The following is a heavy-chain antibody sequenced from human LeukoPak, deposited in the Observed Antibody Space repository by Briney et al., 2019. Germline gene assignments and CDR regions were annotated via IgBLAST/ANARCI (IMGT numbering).Heavy chain of an antibody. V-gene: IGHV4-34*01. J-gene: IGHJ4*02. Sequence: SETLSLTCAVYGGSFSGYYWSWIRQPPGKGLEWIGEINHSGSTNYNPSLKSRVTISVDTSKNQFSLKLSSVTAADTAVYYCARHVAHTALDYWGQGTLVTVSS. CDR2: INHSGST. CDR3: ARHVAHTALDY. D-gene: IGHD5-18*01. CDR1: GGSFSGYY.